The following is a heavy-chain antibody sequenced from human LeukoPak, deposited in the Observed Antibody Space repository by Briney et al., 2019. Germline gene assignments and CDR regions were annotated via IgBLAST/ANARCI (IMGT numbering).Heavy chain of an antibody. D-gene: IGHD2-2*01. CDR1: GYTFTGYY. Sequence: GASVKVSCKASGYTFTGYYMHWVRQAPGQGLEWMGRINPNSGGTNYAQKFQGRVTMTRDTSISTAYMELSRLRSDDTAVYYCARGGKDIVVVPAATPSYYYYYMDVWGKGTTVTVSS. J-gene: IGHJ6*03. CDR2: INPNSGGT. CDR3: ARGGKDIVVVPAATPSYYYYYMDV. V-gene: IGHV1-2*06.